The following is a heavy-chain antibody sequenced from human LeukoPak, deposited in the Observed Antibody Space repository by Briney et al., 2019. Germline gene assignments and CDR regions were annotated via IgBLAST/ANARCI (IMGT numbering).Heavy chain of an antibody. CDR1: GYTFTGYY. CDR3: AMCSGVSCYSDYFDY. Sequence: ASVKVSCKASGYTFTGYYMHWVRQAPGQGLEWMGWINPNSGGTNYAQKFQGRVTMTRDMSIGTAYMELSRLRSDDTAVYYCAMCSGVSCYSDYFDYWGQGALVTVSS. CDR2: INPNSGGT. V-gene: IGHV1-2*02. D-gene: IGHD2-15*01. J-gene: IGHJ4*02.